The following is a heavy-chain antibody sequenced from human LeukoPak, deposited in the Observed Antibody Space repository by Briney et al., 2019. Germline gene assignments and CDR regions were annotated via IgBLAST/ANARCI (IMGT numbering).Heavy chain of an antibody. Sequence: GGSLRLSCAASGFTFSSYAMRWLRQAPGKGLEWVSAISGSGGSTYYADSVKGRFTISRDNSKNTLYLQMNSLRAEDTAVYYCAKTTVTGNYFDYWGQGTLVTVSS. D-gene: IGHD4-11*01. CDR2: ISGSGGST. V-gene: IGHV3-23*01. CDR3: AKTTVTGNYFDY. J-gene: IGHJ4*02. CDR1: GFTFSSYA.